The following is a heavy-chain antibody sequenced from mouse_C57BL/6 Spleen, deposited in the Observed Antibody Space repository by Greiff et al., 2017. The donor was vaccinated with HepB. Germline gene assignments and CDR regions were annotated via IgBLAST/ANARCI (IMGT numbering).Heavy chain of an antibody. CDR3: ARGGGTEAWFAY. V-gene: IGHV1-15*01. CDR2: IDPETGGT. J-gene: IGHJ3*01. CDR1: GYTFTDYE. D-gene: IGHD3-3*01. Sequence: QVQLQQSGAELVRPGASVTLSCKASGYTFTDYEMHWVKQTPVHGLEWIGAIDPETGGTAYNQKFKGKAILTADKSSSTAYMELRSLTSEDSAVYYCARGGGTEAWFAYWGQGTLVTVSA.